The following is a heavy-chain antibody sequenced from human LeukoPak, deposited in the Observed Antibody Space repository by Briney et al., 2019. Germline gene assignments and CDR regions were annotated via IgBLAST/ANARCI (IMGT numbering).Heavy chain of an antibody. CDR2: ISAYNGNT. CDR1: GYTFTSYG. D-gene: IGHD1-7*01. Sequence: TSVKVSCKASGYTFTSYGISWVRQAPGQGLEWMGWISAYNGNTNYAQKLQGRVTMTTDTSTSTAYMELSSLRSEDTAVYYCTKSMYNWNYAYYFDYWGPGTLVTVSS. J-gene: IGHJ4*02. CDR3: TKSMYNWNYAYYFDY. V-gene: IGHV1-18*01.